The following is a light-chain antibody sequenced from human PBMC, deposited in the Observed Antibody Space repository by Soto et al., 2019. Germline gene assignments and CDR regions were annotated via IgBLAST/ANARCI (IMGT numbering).Light chain of an antibody. J-gene: IGKJ1*01. CDR3: HQYSSSRKT. CDR1: QSVRSTY. CDR2: GAS. Sequence: EIVLTQSPATLSLSPGGRATLSCRASQSVRSTYLAWYQQRPGQAPRLLIYGASSRATGIPDRFSGSGSGTDFTLTISRLEPEDSAVYYCHQYSSSRKTFGQGTKVDIK. V-gene: IGKV3-20*01.